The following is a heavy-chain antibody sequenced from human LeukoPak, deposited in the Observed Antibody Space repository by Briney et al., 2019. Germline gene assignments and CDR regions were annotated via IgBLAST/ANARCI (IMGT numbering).Heavy chain of an antibody. Sequence: SETLSLTCSVSGGSISSYYWSWIRQPPGKGLEWIGYIYYSGSTNYNPSLKSRVTISVDTSKNQFSLKLSSVTATDTAVYYCASSNGDYYYYGMDVWGQGTTVTVSS. CDR2: IYYSGST. CDR3: ASSNGDYYYYGMDV. J-gene: IGHJ6*02. D-gene: IGHD4-17*01. CDR1: GGSISSYY. V-gene: IGHV4-59*08.